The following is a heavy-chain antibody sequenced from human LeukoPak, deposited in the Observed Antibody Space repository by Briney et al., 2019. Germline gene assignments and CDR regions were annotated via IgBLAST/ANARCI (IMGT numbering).Heavy chain of an antibody. J-gene: IGHJ4*02. Sequence: ASVTVSCTASGYTFTSYGISWVRQAPGQGLEWMGWISAYNGNTNYAQKLQGRVTMTTDTSTSTAYMELRSLRSDDTAVYYCARDLLAAAARGLFDYWGQGTLVTVSS. CDR1: GYTFTSYG. D-gene: IGHD6-13*01. CDR3: ARDLLAAAARGLFDY. CDR2: ISAYNGNT. V-gene: IGHV1-18*01.